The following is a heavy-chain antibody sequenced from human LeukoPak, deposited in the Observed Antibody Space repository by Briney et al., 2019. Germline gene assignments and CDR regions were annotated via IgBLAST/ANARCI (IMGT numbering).Heavy chain of an antibody. CDR1: GFTVSNNY. Sequence: PGGSLRLSCAASGFTVSNNYMRWVRQAPGKGLEWVSLIYSGGSTYYADSVKGRFTISRDNSKNTVYLQMNSLRAEDTAVYYCAKEVDSGYARGFYYFDYWGQGTLVTVSS. CDR2: IYSGGST. CDR3: AKEVDSGYARGFYYFDY. D-gene: IGHD5-12*01. V-gene: IGHV3-66*01. J-gene: IGHJ4*02.